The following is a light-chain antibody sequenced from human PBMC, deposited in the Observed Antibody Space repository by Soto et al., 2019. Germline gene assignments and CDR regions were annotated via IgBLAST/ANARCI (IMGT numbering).Light chain of an antibody. Sequence: DIVLTQSPATLSLSPGDRATLSCRASQSVSSYLAWYQQKPGQAPRLLIYDASNRATGIPARFSGSGSGTDFTLTISSLEPEDFAVYYCQQRSNWRFGPGTKVDIK. CDR2: DAS. J-gene: IGKJ3*01. CDR3: QQRSNWR. CDR1: QSVSSY. V-gene: IGKV3-11*01.